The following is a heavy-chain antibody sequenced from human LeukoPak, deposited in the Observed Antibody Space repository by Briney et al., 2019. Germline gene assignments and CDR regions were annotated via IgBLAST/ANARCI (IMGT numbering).Heavy chain of an antibody. Sequence: PGGSLRLSCAASGFTFSIYVMSWVRQAPGKGLEWVSSITAPGAGTYYADSVKGRFTISRDNSKNTLYLQMTSLSADDTALYYCAKDGSGSRYGDYDYWGEGTLVTVSS. CDR2: ITAPGAGT. CDR1: GFTFSIYV. D-gene: IGHD4-17*01. CDR3: AKDGSGSRYGDYDY. J-gene: IGHJ4*02. V-gene: IGHV3-23*01.